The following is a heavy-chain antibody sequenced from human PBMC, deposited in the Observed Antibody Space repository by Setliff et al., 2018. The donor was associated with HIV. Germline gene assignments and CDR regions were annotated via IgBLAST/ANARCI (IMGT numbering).Heavy chain of an antibody. J-gene: IGHJ4*02. CDR3: VRDRSDYVDFLTGYYGLDY. V-gene: IGHV3-7*01. Sequence: GESLKISCAASGFTLSSYWMSWVRQAPGKGLEWVANIKQDGIATNYVDSVKGRFTISRDNAKNSLYLQMNSPRAEDTAVYFCVRDRSDYVDFLTGYYGLDYWGQGTQVTVSS. CDR1: GFTLSSYW. D-gene: IGHD3-9*01. CDR2: IKQDGIAT.